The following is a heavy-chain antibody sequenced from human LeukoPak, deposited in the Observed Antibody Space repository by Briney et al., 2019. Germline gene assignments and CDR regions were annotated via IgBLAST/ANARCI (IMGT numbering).Heavy chain of an antibody. Sequence: GGSLRLSCAASGFTFSNYAMSWVRQAPGKGLEWVSAISGSGGSTYYADSVKGRFTISRDNSKNTLYLQMNSLRAEDTAVYYCARVVSSGGAASSFDYWGQGTLVTVSS. V-gene: IGHV3-23*01. CDR2: ISGSGGST. CDR3: ARVVSSGGAASSFDY. J-gene: IGHJ4*02. CDR1: GFTFSNYA. D-gene: IGHD1-26*01.